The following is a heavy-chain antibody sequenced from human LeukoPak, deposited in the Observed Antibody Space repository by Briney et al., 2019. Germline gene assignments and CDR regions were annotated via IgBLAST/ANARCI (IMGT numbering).Heavy chain of an antibody. CDR3: AKDQGLTAPPPYGLDV. D-gene: IGHD5-18*01. CDR2: IIPVLNIT. J-gene: IGHJ6*02. Sequence: SVKVSCKTSGGTFSSSAITWVRQAPGQGLEWMGRIIPVLNITTYTQKFQGRVTIAADTSTSTVYMELSNLRSEETAVYYCAKDQGLTAPPPYGLDVWGQGTTVIVTS. CDR1: GGTFSSSA. V-gene: IGHV1-69*04.